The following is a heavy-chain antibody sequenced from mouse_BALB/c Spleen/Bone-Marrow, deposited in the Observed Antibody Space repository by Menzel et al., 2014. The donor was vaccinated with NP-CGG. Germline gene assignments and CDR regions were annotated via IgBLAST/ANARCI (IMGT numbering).Heavy chain of an antibody. CDR3: TRGLRAWFAY. Sequence: VKLMESGAELVKPGASVKLSCKASGCTFTSYYMYWVKQRPGQGLEWIGGINLSNGGTNFNEKFKSKATLTVDKSSSTAYMQLSSLTSEDSAVYYCTRGLRAWFAYWGQGTLVTVSA. CDR2: INLSNGGT. CDR1: GCTFTSYY. D-gene: IGHD3-1*01. J-gene: IGHJ3*01. V-gene: IGHV1S81*02.